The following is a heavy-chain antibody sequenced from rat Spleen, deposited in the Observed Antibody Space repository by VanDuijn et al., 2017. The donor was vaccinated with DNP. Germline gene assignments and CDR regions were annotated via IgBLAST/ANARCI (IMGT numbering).Heavy chain of an antibody. Sequence: EVQLVESGGGLVQPGRSLKISCAASGFTFSFYGMAWVRQAPKKGLEWVASISASGGSTSYRDSVKGRFTISRDNAKSTLYLQMNSLRSEDMATYYCARWGGDYFDYWGQGVMVTVSS. CDR2: ISASGGST. CDR1: GFTFSFYG. CDR3: ARWGGDYFDY. J-gene: IGHJ2*01. V-gene: IGHV5-19*01. D-gene: IGHD1-12*02.